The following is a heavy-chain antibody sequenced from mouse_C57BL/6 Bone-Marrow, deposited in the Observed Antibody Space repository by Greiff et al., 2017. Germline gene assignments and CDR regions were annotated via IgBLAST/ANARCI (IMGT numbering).Heavy chain of an antibody. CDR1: GFSLTSYG. D-gene: IGHD1-1*01. J-gene: IGHJ3*01. CDR2: IWRGGST. V-gene: IGHV2-2*01. Sequence: VQLQQSGPGLVQPSQSLSITCTVSGFSLTSYGVHWVRQSPGKGLEWLGVIWRGGSTDYNAAFISRLSTSKDNSKCQVFFKMHRLQADDTAVYYCARSRRLRSWFAYWGQGTLVTVSA. CDR3: ARSRRLRSWFAY.